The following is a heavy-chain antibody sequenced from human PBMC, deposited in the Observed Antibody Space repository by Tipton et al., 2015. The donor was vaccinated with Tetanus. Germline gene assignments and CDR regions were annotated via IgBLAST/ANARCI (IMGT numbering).Heavy chain of an antibody. CDR1: GGSISSGACF. CDR2: IYYNGST. Sequence: TLSLTCTVSGGSISSGACFWNWIRQQPGQRLAWIGYIYYNGSTYYIPSLRSRVSISVDTSEKLLSLKVRSVTAADTAVYYCARSPSPYCGGDCQRNAFDIWGQGTMVAVSS. J-gene: IGHJ3*02. CDR3: ARSPSPYCGGDCQRNAFDI. D-gene: IGHD2-21*02. V-gene: IGHV4-31*03.